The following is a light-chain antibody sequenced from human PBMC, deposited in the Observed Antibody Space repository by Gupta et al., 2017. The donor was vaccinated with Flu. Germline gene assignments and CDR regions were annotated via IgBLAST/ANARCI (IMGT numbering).Light chain of an antibody. V-gene: IGKV1-12*01. J-gene: IGKJ4*01. Sequence: MQMSQFPASVSASVGDRVTITCRANQDISEWLASYQKKPGKAPKLLIFAASSIESGVPSRFSGSGSGTDFTLTINGLQPDEFATYYCQQTYSFPLTFGGGTKVDVK. CDR3: QQTYSFPLT. CDR1: QDISEW. CDR2: AAS.